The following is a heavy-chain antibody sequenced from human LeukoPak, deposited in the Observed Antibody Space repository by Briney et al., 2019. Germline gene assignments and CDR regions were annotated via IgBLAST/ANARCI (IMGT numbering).Heavy chain of an antibody. J-gene: IGHJ4*02. D-gene: IGHD6-19*01. Sequence: SETLSLTCTVSGGSINNYYWSWIRQPPGKGLEWIGYIYYNESTNYNPSVKSRVTISADTSKNQFSLKLRSVTAADTAVYYCARGRWLVNYWGQGTLVTVSS. CDR1: GGSINNYY. V-gene: IGHV4-59*01. CDR2: IYYNEST. CDR3: ARGRWLVNY.